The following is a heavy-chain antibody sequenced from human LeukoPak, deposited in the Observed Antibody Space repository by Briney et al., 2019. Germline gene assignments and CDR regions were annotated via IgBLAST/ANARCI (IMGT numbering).Heavy chain of an antibody. CDR2: IIPIFGTA. CDR3: ARSKAASGSYYGPDYYYMDV. CDR1: GATFSSYA. V-gene: IGHV1-69*05. Sequence: SVKVSCKASGATFSSYAISWVRQAPGQGLEWRGGIIPIFGTANYAQKFQGRVTITTDESTSTAYMELSSLRSEDTAVYYCARSKAASGSYYGPDYYYMDVWGKGTTVTVSS. J-gene: IGHJ6*03. D-gene: IGHD1-26*01.